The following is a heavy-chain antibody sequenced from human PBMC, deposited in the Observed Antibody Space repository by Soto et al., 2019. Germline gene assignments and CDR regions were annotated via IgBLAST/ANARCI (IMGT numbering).Heavy chain of an antibody. CDR3: ATSTVSYVDIVSSTTRGYFDH. CDR1: RYNFNTYW. Sequence: GESLKISCEGHRYNFNTYWIGWVRQMPGKGLERMALIYPGDSDTRYSPSFEGQVTLSGDRSISTAYLQWSSLKASDTAIYYCATSTVSYVDIVSSTTRGYFDHWGQGTLVTVSS. D-gene: IGHD5-12*01. J-gene: IGHJ4*02. V-gene: IGHV5-51*01. CDR2: IYPGDSDT.